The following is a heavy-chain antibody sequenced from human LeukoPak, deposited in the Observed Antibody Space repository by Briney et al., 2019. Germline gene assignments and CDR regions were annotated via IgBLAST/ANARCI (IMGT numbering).Heavy chain of an antibody. V-gene: IGHV4-39*01. D-gene: IGHD3-22*01. CDR1: GGSTSSSSFY. J-gene: IGHJ4*02. CDR2: ISYSGRT. CDR3: ARLRAYYYDSSGYYNFDF. Sequence: KPSVTLSLNCTVSGGSTSSSSFYWCWICQPAGKGVECIWRISYSGRTYYNPSLQSRVTISVDTSKNQFSLRLSSVTAADTAVYYCARLRAYYYDSSGYYNFDFWGQGTLVTVSS.